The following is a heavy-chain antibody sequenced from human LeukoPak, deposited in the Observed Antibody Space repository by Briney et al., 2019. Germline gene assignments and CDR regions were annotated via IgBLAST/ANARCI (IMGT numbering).Heavy chain of an antibody. CDR3: AKDRQGDTAKGLYDY. D-gene: IGHD5-18*01. CDR1: GFTFSSYA. J-gene: IGHJ4*02. CDR2: ISGSGGST. V-gene: IGHV3-23*01. Sequence: GGSLRLSCAASGFTFSSYAMSWVRQAPGKGLEWVSAISGSGGSTYYADSVKGRFTISRDNSKNTLYLQMNSLRAEDTAVYYCAKDRQGDTAKGLYDYWGQGTLVTVSS.